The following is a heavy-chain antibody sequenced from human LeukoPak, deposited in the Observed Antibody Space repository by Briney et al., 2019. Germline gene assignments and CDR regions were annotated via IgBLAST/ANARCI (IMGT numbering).Heavy chain of an antibody. CDR1: GYTFTGYY. Sequence: GASVKVSCKASGYTFTGYYMHWVRQAPGQGLEWMGWINPNSGGTNYAQRFQGRVTMTRDTSISTAYMELSRLRSDDTAVYYCARGLTDSSGYWIRYWGQGTLVTVSS. J-gene: IGHJ4*02. V-gene: IGHV1-2*02. CDR2: INPNSGGT. CDR3: ARGLTDSSGYWIRY. D-gene: IGHD3-22*01.